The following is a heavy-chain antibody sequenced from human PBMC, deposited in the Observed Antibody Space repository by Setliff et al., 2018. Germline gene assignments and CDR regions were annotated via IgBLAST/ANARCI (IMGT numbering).Heavy chain of an antibody. Sequence: ASEILSLTCAVSGFSITSGYFWGWIRQPPGKGLEWIGSLYHSGTTYYNPSLKSRVTISVDTSKNQFSLNLTSVTAADTAVYFCAREGRSSISGWYMDVWGRGTTVTVSS. V-gene: IGHV4-38-2*02. D-gene: IGHD3-3*02. CDR1: GFSITSGYF. CDR3: AREGRSSISGWYMDV. CDR2: LYHSGTT. J-gene: IGHJ6*03.